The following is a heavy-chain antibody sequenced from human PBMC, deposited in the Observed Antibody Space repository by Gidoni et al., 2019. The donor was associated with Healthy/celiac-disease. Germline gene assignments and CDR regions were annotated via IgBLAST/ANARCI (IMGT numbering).Heavy chain of an antibody. CDR3: AKAGSSGYYYVRYFDY. Sequence: EVQLVESGGGLVQPGRSLRLSCAASGFTFDDYAMHWFRPAPGKGLEWVSGISWNSGSIGDADSGKGRFTISRDNAKNSLYLQMNSLRAEDTALYYCAKAGSSGYYYVRYFDYWGQGTLVTVSS. V-gene: IGHV3-9*01. CDR2: ISWNSGSI. J-gene: IGHJ4*02. D-gene: IGHD3-22*01. CDR1: GFTFDDYA.